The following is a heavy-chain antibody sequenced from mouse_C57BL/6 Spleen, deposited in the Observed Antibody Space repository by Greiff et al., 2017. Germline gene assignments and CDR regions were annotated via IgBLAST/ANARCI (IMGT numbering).Heavy chain of an antibody. D-gene: IGHD4-1*01. J-gene: IGHJ1*03. Sequence: QVQLQQPGAELVKPGASVKLSCKASGYTFTSYWMHWVKQRPGQGLEWIGMIHPNSGSTNYNEKFKSKATLTVDKSSSTAYMQLSSLTSEDSAVYYCSRSLITETFYWYFDVWGTGTTVTVSS. CDR3: SRSLITETFYWYFDV. V-gene: IGHV1-64*01. CDR1: GYTFTSYW. CDR2: IHPNSGST.